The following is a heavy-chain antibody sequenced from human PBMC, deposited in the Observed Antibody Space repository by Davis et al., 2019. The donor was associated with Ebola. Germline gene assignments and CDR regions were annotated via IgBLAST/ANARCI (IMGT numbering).Heavy chain of an antibody. V-gene: IGHV4-34*01. CDR1: GGSLNQYY. CDR2: LTHRGSS. CDR3: ARVKSMNGYQLYFFGK. Sequence: SETLSLTCAVSGGSLNQYYWTWIRQSPGKGLEWIGELTHRGSSNYNPSLKSRVTISVDTSKNQFSLRLSSVTTADTAVYYCARVKSMNGYQLYFFGKWGQGTLVTVSS. D-gene: IGHD5-24*01. J-gene: IGHJ4*02.